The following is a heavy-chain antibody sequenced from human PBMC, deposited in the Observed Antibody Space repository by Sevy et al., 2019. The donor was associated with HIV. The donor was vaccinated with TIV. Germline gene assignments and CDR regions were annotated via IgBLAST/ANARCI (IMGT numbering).Heavy chain of an antibody. Sequence: GSLRLSCAVSGFTFSNAWMNWVRQAPGTGLQWVGLIKSKIDGETKDYAAPGKGRFSISRDDSKYTVYLQMNSLETEDTAVYYCATAPGYYDSSPFDYWGPRTLVTVSS. J-gene: IGHJ4*02. CDR2: IKSKIDGETK. CDR3: ATAPGYYDSSPFDY. V-gene: IGHV3-15*01. D-gene: IGHD3-22*01. CDR1: GFTFSNAW.